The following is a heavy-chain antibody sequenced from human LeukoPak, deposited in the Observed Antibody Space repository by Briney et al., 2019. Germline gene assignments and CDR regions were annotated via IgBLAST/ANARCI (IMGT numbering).Heavy chain of an antibody. V-gene: IGHV3-64*02. CDR3: ARVGPATAFDY. J-gene: IGHJ4*02. CDR2: INYNGGPT. CDR1: GFTLSSFS. Sequence: GGSLRLSCAASGFTLSSFSMHWVRQSPGRGLEYVSAINYNGGPTHYADSVKGRFTISRDNSKNTLYLQMASLRDEDMGVYYCARVGPATAFDYWGQGTQVTVSS.